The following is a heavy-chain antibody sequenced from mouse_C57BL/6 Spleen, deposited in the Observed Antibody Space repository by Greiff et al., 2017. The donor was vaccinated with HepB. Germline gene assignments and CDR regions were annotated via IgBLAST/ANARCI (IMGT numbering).Heavy chain of an antibody. J-gene: IGHJ4*01. CDR2: ISSGSSTI. V-gene: IGHV5-17*01. CDR3: ARPYDYDVGYYAMDY. Sequence: EVQLQESGGGLVKPGGSLKLSCAASGFTFSDYGMHWVRQAPEKGLEWVAYISSGSSTIYYADTVKGRFTISRDNAKNTLFLQMTSLRSEDTAMYYCARPYDYDVGYYAMDYWGQGTSVTVSS. D-gene: IGHD2-4*01. CDR1: GFTFSDYG.